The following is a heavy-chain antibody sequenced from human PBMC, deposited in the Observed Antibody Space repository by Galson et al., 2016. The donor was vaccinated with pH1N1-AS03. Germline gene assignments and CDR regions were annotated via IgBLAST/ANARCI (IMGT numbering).Heavy chain of an antibody. CDR2: ITSDGSTT. CDR1: GLTFSTYW. V-gene: IGHV3-74*01. CDR3: AREPSWELGNYFDY. J-gene: IGHJ4*02. D-gene: IGHD4-23*01. Sequence: SLRLSCATSGLTFSTYWMHWARQVPGKGLVWVSCITSDGSTTFYAESVKGRFTISRDNAKSTLYLQMNSLRAEDTAVYYCAREPSWELGNYFDYWGQGTLVTVSS.